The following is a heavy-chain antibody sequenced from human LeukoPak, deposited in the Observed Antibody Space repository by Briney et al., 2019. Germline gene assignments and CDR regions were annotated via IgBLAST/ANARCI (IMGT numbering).Heavy chain of an antibody. D-gene: IGHD2-2*01. Sequence: GGSLRLSCAASGFTFSSYWMSWVRQAPGKGLEWVANINEGGSEGYYVDSLKGRFTISRDNAKNSLYLQMNSLRAEDTAVYYCARAGFSTSRDFWGQGTLVTASS. CDR3: ARAGFSTSRDF. CDR1: GFTFSSYW. V-gene: IGHV3-7*03. CDR2: INEGGSEG. J-gene: IGHJ4*02.